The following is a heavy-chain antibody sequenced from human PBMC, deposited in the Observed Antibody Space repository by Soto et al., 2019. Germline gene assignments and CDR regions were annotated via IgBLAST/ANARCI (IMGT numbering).Heavy chain of an antibody. Sequence: SVKVSFKASGGTFSSYAISWVRQAPGQGLEWMGGIIPIFGTANYAQKFQGRVTITADESTSTAYMELSSLRSEDTAVYYCAREWAYSAYYYYGMDVWGQGTTVTVSS. D-gene: IGHD3-16*01. CDR1: GGTFSSYA. V-gene: IGHV1-69*13. J-gene: IGHJ6*02. CDR3: AREWAYSAYYYYGMDV. CDR2: IIPIFGTA.